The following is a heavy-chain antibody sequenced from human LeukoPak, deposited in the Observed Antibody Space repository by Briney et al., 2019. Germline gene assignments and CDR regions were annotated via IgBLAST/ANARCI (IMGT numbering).Heavy chain of an antibody. CDR1: GFSLSTSGMC. CDR2: IDWDDDK. Sequence: SGPTLVNPTQTLTLTCTFSGFSLSTSGMCVSWIRQPPGKALEWLARIDWDDDKYYSTSLKTRLTISKDTSKNQVVLTMTNMDPVDTATYYCARIMVRGVTHAFDIWGRGTMVTVSS. CDR3: ARIMVRGVTHAFDI. D-gene: IGHD3-10*01. V-gene: IGHV2-70*11. J-gene: IGHJ3*02.